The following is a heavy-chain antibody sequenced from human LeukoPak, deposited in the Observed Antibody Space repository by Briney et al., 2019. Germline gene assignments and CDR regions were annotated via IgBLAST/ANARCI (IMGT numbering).Heavy chain of an antibody. CDR1: GFTFDDYA. J-gene: IGHJ6*02. CDR2: ISWNSGSI. CDR3: ARDGRTWIHSMDV. Sequence: GGSLRLSCAASGFTFDDYAMHWVRQAPGKGLEWVSGISWNSGSIGYADSVKGRFTVSRDNAKNSLYLQMNSLRAEDTAVYYCARDGRTWIHSMDVWGQGTTVTVSS. V-gene: IGHV3-9*01. D-gene: IGHD5-18*01.